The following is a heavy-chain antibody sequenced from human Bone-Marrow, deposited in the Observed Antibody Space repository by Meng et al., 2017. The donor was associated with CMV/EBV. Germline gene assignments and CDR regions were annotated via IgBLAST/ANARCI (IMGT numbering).Heavy chain of an antibody. CDR1: GFTFSSYW. V-gene: IGHV3-74*01. D-gene: IGHD3-16*01. CDR2: IDSDGSTT. Sequence: GGSLRLSCAASGFTFSSYWMHWVRQAPGKGLVWVSRIDSDGSTTNYADSAKGRFTISRDNAKNTLYLQMSSLRAEDTAVYYCARVPYDWEAFDIWGQGTRVTVSS. J-gene: IGHJ3*02. CDR3: ARVPYDWEAFDI.